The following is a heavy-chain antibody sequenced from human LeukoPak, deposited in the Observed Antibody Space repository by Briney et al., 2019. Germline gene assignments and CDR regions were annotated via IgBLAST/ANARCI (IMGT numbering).Heavy chain of an antibody. D-gene: IGHD3-9*01. CDR1: GFTFSSYG. V-gene: IGHV3-30*18. J-gene: IGHJ4*02. Sequence: PGGSLRLSCAASGFTFSSYGMRWVRQAPGKGLEWVAVISYDGSNKYYADSVKGRFTISRDNSKNTLYLQMNSLRAEDTAVYYCAKDRNILTGLFDYWGQGTLVTVSS. CDR2: ISYDGSNK. CDR3: AKDRNILTGLFDY.